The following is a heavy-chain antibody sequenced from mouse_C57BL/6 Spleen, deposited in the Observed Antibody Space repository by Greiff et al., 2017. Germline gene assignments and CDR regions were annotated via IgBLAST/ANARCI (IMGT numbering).Heavy chain of an antibody. CDR1: GFTFSSYA. CDR3: ARDRYGSSRAWFAC. CDR2: ISDGGSYT. V-gene: IGHV5-4*01. Sequence: EVKLEESGGGLVKPGGSLKLSCAASGFTFSSYAMSWVRQTPEKRLEWVATISDGGSYTYYPDNVKGRFTISRDNAKNNLYLQMSHLKSEDTAMYYCARDRYGSSRAWFACWGQGTLVTVSA. D-gene: IGHD1-1*01. J-gene: IGHJ3*01.